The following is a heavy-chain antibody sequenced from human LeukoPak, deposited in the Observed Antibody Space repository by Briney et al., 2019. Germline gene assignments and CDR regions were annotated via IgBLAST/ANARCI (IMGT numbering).Heavy chain of an antibody. V-gene: IGHV1-2*02. CDR2: IEPNSGGT. J-gene: IGHJ4*02. Sequence: ASVKVSCKASGHTFTGHYMHWIRQAPGQGLEWMGWIEPNSGGTHFAQEFQGRLTISRDTSISTAYMELSRLSSDDTAIYYCARDENWGPDYWGQGTLVTVSS. CDR3: ARDENWGPDY. CDR1: GHTFTGHY. D-gene: IGHD7-27*01.